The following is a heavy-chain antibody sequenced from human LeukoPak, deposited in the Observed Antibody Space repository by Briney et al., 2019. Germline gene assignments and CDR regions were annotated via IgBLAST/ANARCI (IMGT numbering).Heavy chain of an antibody. D-gene: IGHD3-10*01. Sequence: PSETLSLTCDVHGEFFSGFYWSWIRQSPGKGLGGMGDINHSGTTKYNPSLKSRVTLLIDTSKNHFSLKVNSVTAADTAVYYCARLPLGAFGEVLNFDLWGQGTVVTVSS. CDR1: GEFFSGFY. CDR3: ARLPLGAFGEVLNFDL. V-gene: IGHV4-34*01. CDR2: INHSGTT. J-gene: IGHJ4*02.